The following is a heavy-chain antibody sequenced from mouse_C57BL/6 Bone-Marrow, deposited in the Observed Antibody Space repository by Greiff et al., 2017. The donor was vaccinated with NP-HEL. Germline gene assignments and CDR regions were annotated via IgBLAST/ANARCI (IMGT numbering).Heavy chain of an antibody. Sequence: QVQLQQPGAELVKPGASVKLSCKASGYTFTSYWMHWVKQRPGQGLEWIGMIHPNSGSTNYNEKFKSKATLTVDKSSSTAYMQLSSLTSEDSAVYYCARLFITTVVDHWYFDVWGTGTTVTVSS. V-gene: IGHV1-64*01. CDR3: ARLFITTVVDHWYFDV. CDR2: IHPNSGST. CDR1: GYTFTSYW. J-gene: IGHJ1*03. D-gene: IGHD1-1*01.